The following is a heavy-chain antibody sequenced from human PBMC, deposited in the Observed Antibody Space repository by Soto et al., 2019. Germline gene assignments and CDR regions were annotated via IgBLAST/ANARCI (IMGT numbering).Heavy chain of an antibody. CDR3: ARPPGGGYYGMDV. D-gene: IGHD3-10*01. CDR1: GGTFSSYT. CDR2: IIPILGIA. V-gene: IGHV1-69*02. J-gene: IGHJ6*02. Sequence: QVQLVQSGAEVKKPGSSVKVSCKASGGTFSSYTISWVRQAPGQGLEWMGRIIPILGIANYAQKFQGRVTITGDKSTSTAYMELSSLRSEDTAVYYCARPPGGGYYGMDVWGQGTTVTVSS.